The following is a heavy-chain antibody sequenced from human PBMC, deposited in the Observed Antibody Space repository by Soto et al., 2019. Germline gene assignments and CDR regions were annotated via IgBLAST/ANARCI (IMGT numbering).Heavy chain of an antibody. D-gene: IGHD3-22*01. CDR2: IHYSGST. J-gene: IGHJ4*02. CDR3: ARVYYDISGYYHVDYYSQY. Sequence: PSGTLSLTCTVSGGSVSRSYWSWIRQPPGKGLEWIGYIHYSGSTNYNPSLKSRVTISVDTSKNQFSLKLSSVTAADTAVYYCARVYYDISGYYHVDYYSQYWGQGTLVTVFS. CDR1: GGSVSRSY. V-gene: IGHV4-59*02.